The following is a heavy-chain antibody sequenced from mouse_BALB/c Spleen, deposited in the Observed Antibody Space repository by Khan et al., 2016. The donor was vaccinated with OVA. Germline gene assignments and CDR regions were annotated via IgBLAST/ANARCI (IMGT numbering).Heavy chain of an antibody. Sequence: DLVKPGASVTLSCKASGYTFTSYWINWMKQRPGQSLEWIGQISPGNGSPYYNQMFTVKATLTVDTSSTTAYIQLSSLSSEDSAVYLCARSNYYGSGLYAMDYWGQGTSVTVSA. J-gene: IGHJ4*01. CDR3: ARSNYYGSGLYAMDY. D-gene: IGHD1-1*01. CDR1: GYTFTSYW. CDR2: ISPGNGSP. V-gene: IGHV1S41*01.